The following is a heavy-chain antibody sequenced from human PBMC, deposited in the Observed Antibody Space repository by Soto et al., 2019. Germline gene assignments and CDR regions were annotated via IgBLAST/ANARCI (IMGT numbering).Heavy chain of an antibody. CDR1: GGSISSGGYY. J-gene: IGHJ5*02. D-gene: IGHD3-9*01. CDR2: IYYSGST. Sequence: SETLSLTCTVSGGSISSGGYYWSWIRQHPGKGLEWIGYIYYSGSTYYNPSLKSRVTISVDTSKNQFSLKLSSVTAADTAVYYCARAYYDILTAWFDPWGQGTLVTVSS. V-gene: IGHV4-31*03. CDR3: ARAYYDILTAWFDP.